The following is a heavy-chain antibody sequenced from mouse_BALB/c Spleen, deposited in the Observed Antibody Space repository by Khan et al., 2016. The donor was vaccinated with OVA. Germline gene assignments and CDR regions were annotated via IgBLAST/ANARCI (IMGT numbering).Heavy chain of an antibody. V-gene: IGHV5-17*02. CDR3: TRSFYYGYYFDY. CDR1: GFTFSSFG. J-gene: IGHJ2*01. CDR2: ISSDSSTI. Sequence: EVQGVESGGGLVQPGGSRKLSCAASGFTFSSFGMHWVRQAPEKGLEWVAYISSDSSTIYYADTVKGRFTISRDNPKNTLFLQMTSLSSDDTAMYYCTRSFYYGYYFDYWGQGTTLTVSS. D-gene: IGHD1-1*01.